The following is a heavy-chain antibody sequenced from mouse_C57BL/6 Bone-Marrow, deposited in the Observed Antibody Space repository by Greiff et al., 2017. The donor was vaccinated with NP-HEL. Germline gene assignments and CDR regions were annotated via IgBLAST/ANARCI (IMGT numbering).Heavy chain of an antibody. CDR3: ARRGDYYGSSSAWFAY. CDR2: IHPNSGST. Sequence: QVQLQQPGAELVKPGASVKLSCKASGYTFTSYWMHWVKQRPGQGLEWIGMIHPNSGSTNYNEKFKSKATLTVDKSSSTAYMQLSSLTSEDSAVYYYARRGDYYGSSSAWFAYGGQGTLVTVSA. J-gene: IGHJ3*01. D-gene: IGHD1-1*01. CDR1: GYTFTSYW. V-gene: IGHV1-64*01.